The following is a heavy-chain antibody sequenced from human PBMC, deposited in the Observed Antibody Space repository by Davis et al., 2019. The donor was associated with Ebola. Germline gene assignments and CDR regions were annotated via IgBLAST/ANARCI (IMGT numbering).Heavy chain of an antibody. V-gene: IGHV4-31*03. CDR3: ASGQYSSSWYSYYYGMDV. CDR2: FYYSGST. CDR1: GGSISSGGYY. J-gene: IGHJ6*02. Sequence: SETLSLTCTVSGGSISSGGYYWSWHRQHPGMGLEWIRYFYYSGSTYYNPSLKSRVTISVDTSKNQFPLKLSSVTAADTAVYYCASGQYSSSWYSYYYGMDVWGQGTTVTVSS. D-gene: IGHD6-13*01.